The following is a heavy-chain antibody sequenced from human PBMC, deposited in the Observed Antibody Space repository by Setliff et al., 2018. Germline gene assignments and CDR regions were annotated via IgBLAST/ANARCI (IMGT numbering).Heavy chain of an antibody. CDR3: AKDGSASYDYLDY. CDR2: ISRGATTT. CDR1: GFIFSDYY. J-gene: IGHJ4*02. Sequence: GGSLRLSCAASGFIFSDYYMSWIRQTPGKGLEWVAYISRGATTTYYTDSVKGRFTISRDDGKNSLYLQMNSLRAEDTAVYYCAKDGSASYDYLDYWGQGTLVTVSS. V-gene: IGHV3-11*01. D-gene: IGHD5-18*01.